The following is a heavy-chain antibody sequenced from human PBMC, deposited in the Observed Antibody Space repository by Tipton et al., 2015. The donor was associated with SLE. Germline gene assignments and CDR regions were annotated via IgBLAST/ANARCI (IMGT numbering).Heavy chain of an antibody. CDR2: IYYSGST. CDR3: ARQSTYYDFWSGYYTGRYFDY. J-gene: IGHJ4*02. Sequence: TLSLTCTVSGGSISSYYWSRIRQPPGKGLEWIGYIYYSGSTNYNPSLKSRVTISVDTSKNQFSLKLSSVTAADTAVYYCARQSTYYDFWSGYYTGRYFDYWGQGTLVTVSS. CDR1: GGSISSYY. D-gene: IGHD3-3*01. V-gene: IGHV4-59*08.